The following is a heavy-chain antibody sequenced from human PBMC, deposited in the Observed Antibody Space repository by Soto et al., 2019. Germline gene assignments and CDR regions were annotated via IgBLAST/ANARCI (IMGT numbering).Heavy chain of an antibody. D-gene: IGHD1-20*01. J-gene: IGHJ6*02. CDR1: VGTFSSYA. Sequence: QVQLVQSGAGVKKPGSSVKVSCKASVGTFSSYAISWVRQAPGQGLEWMGGIIPIFGTANYAQKFQGRVTITADESTSTAYRELSSLRSEDTAVYYCASQMGVTGPYENDYGMDVWGQEPGVTVSS. CDR3: ASQMGVTGPYENDYGMDV. V-gene: IGHV1-69*12. CDR2: IIPIFGTA.